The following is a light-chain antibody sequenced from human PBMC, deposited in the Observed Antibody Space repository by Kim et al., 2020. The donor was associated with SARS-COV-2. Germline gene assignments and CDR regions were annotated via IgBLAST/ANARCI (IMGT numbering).Light chain of an antibody. CDR2: GKN. Sequence: SSELTQDPAVSVALGQTVRITCQGDSLRSYYATWYQQKPGQAPILVIYGKNNRPSGIPDRFSGSSSGNTASLTITGTQAGDEADYYCNSRDCNENVFFGGGTQLTVL. CDR1: SLRSYY. CDR3: NSRDCNENVF. J-gene: IGLJ2*01. V-gene: IGLV3-19*01.